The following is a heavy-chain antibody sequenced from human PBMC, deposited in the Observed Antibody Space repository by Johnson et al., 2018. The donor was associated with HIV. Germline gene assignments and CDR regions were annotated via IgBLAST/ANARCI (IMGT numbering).Heavy chain of an antibody. CDR1: GFIFSSYA. D-gene: IGHD6-13*01. Sequence: VQLVESGGGVVQPGRSLRLSCAASGFIFSSYAMHWVRQAPGKGLEWVSYISSSGSTIYYADSVKGRFTISRDNAKNSLYLQMNSLRAEDTAVYYCEKDLYSSSWTKDAFDIWGQGTMVTVSS. CDR2: ISSSGSTI. J-gene: IGHJ3*02. CDR3: EKDLYSSSWTKDAFDI. V-gene: IGHV3-48*03.